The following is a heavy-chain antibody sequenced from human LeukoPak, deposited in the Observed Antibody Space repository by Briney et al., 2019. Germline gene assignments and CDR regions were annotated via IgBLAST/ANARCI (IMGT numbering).Heavy chain of an antibody. CDR1: GGSISSGGYS. J-gene: IGHJ6*02. D-gene: IGHD2-21*01. CDR3: ARVSLGGGGNYYYGMDV. Sequence: SQTLSLTCAVSGGSISSGGYSWSWIRQPPGKGLEWIGYIYHSGSTYYNPSLKSRVTISVDRSKNQFSLKLSSVTAADTAVYYCARVSLGGGGNYYYGMDVWGQGTTVTVSS. CDR2: IYHSGST. V-gene: IGHV4-30-2*01.